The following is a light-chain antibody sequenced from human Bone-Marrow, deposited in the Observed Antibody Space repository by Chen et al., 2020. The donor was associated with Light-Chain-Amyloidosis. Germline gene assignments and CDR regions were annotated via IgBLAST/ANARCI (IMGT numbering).Light chain of an antibody. CDR2: ANN. Sequence: QSVLTQPPSVSWAPGQSITISCTGCCSNIWAGFYVHWYQRLPGTAPKLLIYANNNRPSGVPDRVSGSKSGTSASLAITGLQAEDEADYYCQSYDNSLSGSRIFGGGTKLTVL. CDR1: CSNIWAGFY. CDR3: QSYDNSLSGSRI. J-gene: IGLJ2*01. V-gene: IGLV1-40*01.